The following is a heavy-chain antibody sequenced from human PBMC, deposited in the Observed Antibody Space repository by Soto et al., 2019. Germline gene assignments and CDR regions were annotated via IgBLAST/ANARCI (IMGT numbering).Heavy chain of an antibody. V-gene: IGHV3-30-3*01. CDR2: ISYDGINK. J-gene: IGHJ6*02. CDR3: SRGGDIVVVPVDTYYYYGLDV. D-gene: IGHD2-2*01. Sequence: GGSLRLSCAASGFTFNNFAMHWVRQAPGKGLKWVAFISYDGINKYYADSVKGRFTISRDNSKNTLYLQMNSLRAEDTAVYYCSRGGDIVVVPVDTYYYYGLDVRGQGTTVTVSS. CDR1: GFTFNNFA.